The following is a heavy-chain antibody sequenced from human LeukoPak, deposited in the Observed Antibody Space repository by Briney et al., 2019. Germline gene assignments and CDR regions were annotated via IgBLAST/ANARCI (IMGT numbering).Heavy chain of an antibody. CDR2: ISSSSSYI. CDR3: AREAGASGYYYYYGMDV. J-gene: IGHJ6*02. Sequence: SGGSLRLSCAASGFTFSSYSMNWVRQAPGKGLEWVSSISSSSSYIYYADSEKGRFTISGDNAKNSLYLQMNSLRAEDTAVYYCAREAGASGYYYYYGMDVWGQGTTVTVSS. D-gene: IGHD1-26*01. CDR1: GFTFSSYS. V-gene: IGHV3-21*01.